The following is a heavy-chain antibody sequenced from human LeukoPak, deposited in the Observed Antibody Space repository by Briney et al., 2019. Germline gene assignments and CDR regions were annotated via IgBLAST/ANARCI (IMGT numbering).Heavy chain of an antibody. CDR3: ARGAGDYVGVYFDY. CDR2: IIPIFGTA. CDR1: GGTFSSYA. V-gene: IGHV1-69*13. J-gene: IGHJ4*02. D-gene: IGHD4-17*01. Sequence: SVKVSCKASGGTFSSYAISWVRQAPGQGLEWMGGIIPIFGTANYAQKFQGRVTITADESTSTAYMEPSSLRSEDTAVYYCARGAGDYVGVYFDYWGQGTLVTVSS.